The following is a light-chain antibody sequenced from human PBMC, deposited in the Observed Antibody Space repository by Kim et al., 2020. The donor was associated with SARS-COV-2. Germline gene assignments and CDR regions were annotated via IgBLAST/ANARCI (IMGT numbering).Light chain of an antibody. CDR2: GVS. CDR1: ESVTRAY. Sequence: PGERVTLSCGASESVTRAYFAWYQQKPGLTPRLLIYGVSTRATDIPERFSGSGSGTDFTLTISRLEPEDSAIYYCHQCASPPLTFGQGTRLEIK. CDR3: HQCASPPLT. V-gene: IGKV3D-20*01. J-gene: IGKJ5*01.